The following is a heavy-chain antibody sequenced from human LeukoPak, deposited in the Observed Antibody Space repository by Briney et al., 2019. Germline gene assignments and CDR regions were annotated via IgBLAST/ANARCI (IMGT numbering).Heavy chain of an antibody. CDR2: MSASGSHT. Sequence: PGGSLGLSCAASGFIFSDFAMSWVRQAPGKGLEWVSGMSASGSHTHSADFVKGRFTISRDNFKNTLYLQMNGLRVEDTAVYYCAKVRSGNNYYFDYWGQGTLVTVSS. CDR1: GFIFSDFA. CDR3: AKVRSGNNYYFDY. V-gene: IGHV3-23*01. D-gene: IGHD1/OR15-1a*01. J-gene: IGHJ4*02.